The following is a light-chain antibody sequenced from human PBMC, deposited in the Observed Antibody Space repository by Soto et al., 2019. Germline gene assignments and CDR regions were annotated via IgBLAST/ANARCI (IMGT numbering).Light chain of an antibody. CDR2: GAS. J-gene: IGKJ1*01. CDR3: QQYSRSPRT. CDR1: QSVSNNY. V-gene: IGKV3-20*01. Sequence: EVVLTQSPGTLSLSPGERATLSCRASQSVSNNYLAWYQQKPGQAPRLLIYGASNRATGIPDRFSGSGSETDFTLTISRLEPEDFAVYYCQQYSRSPRTFGQGTKVDIK.